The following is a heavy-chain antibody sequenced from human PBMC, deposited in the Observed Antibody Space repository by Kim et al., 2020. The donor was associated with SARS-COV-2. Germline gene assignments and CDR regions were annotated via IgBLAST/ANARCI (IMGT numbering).Heavy chain of an antibody. J-gene: IGHJ3*02. CDR3: ARDNDCSGGSCYLYGAFDI. CDR2: ISSSSSYI. Sequence: GGSLRLSCAASGFTFSSYSMNWVRQAPGKGLEWVSSISSSSSYIYYADSVKGRFTISRDNAKNSLYLQMNSLRAEDTAVYYCARDNDCSGGSCYLYGAFDIWGQGTMVTVSS. D-gene: IGHD2-15*01. V-gene: IGHV3-21*01. CDR1: GFTFSSYS.